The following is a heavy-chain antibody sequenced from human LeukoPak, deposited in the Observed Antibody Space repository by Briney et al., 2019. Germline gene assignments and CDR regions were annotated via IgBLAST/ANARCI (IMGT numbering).Heavy chain of an antibody. Sequence: GESLKISCKGSGYSFTTYWIGWVRQMPGKGLEWMGIIYPGDSDTRYGPSFQGQVTISADKSISTAYLQRSSLKASDTAMYYCARRGPGAVAGYNWFDPWGQGTLVTVSS. J-gene: IGHJ5*02. CDR2: IYPGDSDT. CDR1: GYSFTTYW. V-gene: IGHV5-51*01. D-gene: IGHD6-19*01. CDR3: ARRGPGAVAGYNWFDP.